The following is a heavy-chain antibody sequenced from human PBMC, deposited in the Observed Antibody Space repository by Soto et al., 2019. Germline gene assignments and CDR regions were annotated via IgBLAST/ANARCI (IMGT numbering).Heavy chain of an antibody. V-gene: IGHV3-21*01. D-gene: IGHD6-19*01. CDR3: ARELRAIAVAGPTAFDI. CDR2: ISSSSSYI. CDR1: GFTFSSYS. Sequence: PGGSLRLSCAASGFTFSSYSMNWVRQAPGKGLEWVSSISSSSSYIYYADSVKGRFTISRDNAKNSLYLQMNSLRAEDTAVYYCARELRAIAVAGPTAFDIWGQGTMVPVSS. J-gene: IGHJ3*02.